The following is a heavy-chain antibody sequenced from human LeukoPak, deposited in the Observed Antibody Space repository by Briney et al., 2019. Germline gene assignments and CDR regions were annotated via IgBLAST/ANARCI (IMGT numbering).Heavy chain of an antibody. J-gene: IGHJ6*02. CDR3: HGERYGMDV. Sequence: ASVKVSCKASGYTFTSYGISWVRQAPGQGLEWMGWISAYNGNTNYAQKLQGRVTMTTDTSTSTVYMELSSLRSEDTAVYYCHGERYGMDVWGQGTTVTVSS. V-gene: IGHV1-18*01. D-gene: IGHD2-21*01. CDR2: ISAYNGNT. CDR1: GYTFTSYG.